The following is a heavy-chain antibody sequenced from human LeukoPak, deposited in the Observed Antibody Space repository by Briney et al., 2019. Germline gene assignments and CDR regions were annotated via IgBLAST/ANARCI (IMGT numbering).Heavy chain of an antibody. J-gene: IGHJ4*02. CDR3: AKDVSGTTGFD. D-gene: IGHD1-1*01. Sequence: ETLSLTCAVSGGSISSSNWWSWVRQPPGKGLEWVSFIYSDNTHYSDSVKGRFTISRDNSKNTLYLQMNSLRAEDTAVYYCAKDVSGTTGFDWGQGTLVTVSS. CDR1: GGSISSSNW. V-gene: IGHV3-53*01. CDR2: IYSDNT.